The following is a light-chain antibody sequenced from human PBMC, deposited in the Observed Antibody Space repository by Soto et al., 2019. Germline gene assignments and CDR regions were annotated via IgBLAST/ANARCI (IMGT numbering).Light chain of an antibody. V-gene: IGLV2-8*01. CDR1: SSDVGGYNY. Sequence: QSVLTQPPSASGSPGQSLTISCTGTSSDVGGYNYVSWYQQHPGQAPKLMIYEVTKRPSDIPDRFSGSKSGNTASLTVSGIQAEDEADYYCSSYAGPNNHVFGTGTRSPS. CDR2: EVT. J-gene: IGLJ1*01. CDR3: SSYAGPNNHV.